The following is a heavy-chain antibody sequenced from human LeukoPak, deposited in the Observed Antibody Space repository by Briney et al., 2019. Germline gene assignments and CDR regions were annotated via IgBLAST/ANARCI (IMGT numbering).Heavy chain of an antibody. CDR1: RFTFSSYW. CDR3: ARDRIAARPYYFDY. D-gene: IGHD6-6*01. CDR2: IKQDGSEK. Sequence: GGSLRLSCAASRFTFSSYWTSWVRQAPGKGLEWVANIKQDGSEKYYVDSVKGRFTISRDNAKNSLYLQMNSLRAEDTAVYYCARDRIAARPYYFDYWGQGTLVTVSS. J-gene: IGHJ4*02. V-gene: IGHV3-7*01.